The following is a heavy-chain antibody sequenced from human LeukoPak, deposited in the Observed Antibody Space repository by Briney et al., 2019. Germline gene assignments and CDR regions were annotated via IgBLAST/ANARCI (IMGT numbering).Heavy chain of an antibody. Sequence: ASVKVSCKASGYTFTSYYMHWVRQAPGQGLEWMGIINPSGGSTSYAQKFQGRVTMTRDTSTSTVYMELSSLRSEDTAVYYCARDRSVWGSYRYLDYWGQGTLVTVSS. D-gene: IGHD3-16*02. J-gene: IGHJ4*02. CDR3: ARDRSVWGSYRYLDY. CDR1: GYTFTSYY. V-gene: IGHV1-46*01. CDR2: INPSGGST.